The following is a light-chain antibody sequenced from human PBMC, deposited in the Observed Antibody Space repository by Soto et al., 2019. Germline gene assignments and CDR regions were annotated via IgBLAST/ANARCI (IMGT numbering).Light chain of an antibody. CDR1: HRVLYSSNNTNY. CDR3: QQYYTSPIT. V-gene: IGKV4-1*01. Sequence: DIVMTQSHDYLAESLGERSNLTCKYSHRVLYSSNNTNYLAWYQQKPGQPPKALIYWAYTRESGVPDRFSGSGSGTDFTLTISSLQAEDVAVYYRQQYYTSPITFGQGTRLEI. CDR2: WAY. J-gene: IGKJ5*01.